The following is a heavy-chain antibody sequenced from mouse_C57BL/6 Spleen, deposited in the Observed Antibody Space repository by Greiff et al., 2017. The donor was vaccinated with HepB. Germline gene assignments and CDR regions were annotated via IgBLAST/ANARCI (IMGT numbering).Heavy chain of an antibody. CDR2: INPNNGGT. V-gene: IGHV1-18*01. CDR3: ARGKYYGSSRYFDV. Sequence: EVQLQQSGPELVKPGASVKIPCKASGYTFTDYNMDWVKQSHGKSLEWIGDINPNNGGTIYNQKFKGKATLTVDKSSSTAYMALRSLTSEDTAVYYCARGKYYGSSRYFDVWGTGTTVTVSS. J-gene: IGHJ1*03. CDR1: GYTFTDYN. D-gene: IGHD1-1*01.